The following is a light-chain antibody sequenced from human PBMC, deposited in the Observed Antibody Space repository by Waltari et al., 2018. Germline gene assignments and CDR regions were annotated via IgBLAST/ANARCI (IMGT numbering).Light chain of an antibody. J-gene: IGKJ1*01. Sequence: EVVLTQSPGTLSFSPGERATLSCRASQNIRGAYLAWYQQRPGQAPRPLIYDSFIRATGIPDRFSCSGSGADFTLTISSLAPEDAAVYVCHQYDTSPQTFGQGTKVSIK. V-gene: IGKV3-20*01. CDR2: DSF. CDR1: QNIRGAY. CDR3: HQYDTSPQT.